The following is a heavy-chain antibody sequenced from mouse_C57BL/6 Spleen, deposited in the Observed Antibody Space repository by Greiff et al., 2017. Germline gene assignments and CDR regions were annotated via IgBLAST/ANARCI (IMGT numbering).Heavy chain of an antibody. Sequence: EVQLQQSGPVLVKPGASVKMSCKASGYTFTDYYMNWVKQSHGKSLEWIGVINPYNGGTSYNQKFKGKATLTVDKSSSTAYMELNSLTSEDSAVYYCAREGDGNYWYFDVWGTGTTVTVSS. D-gene: IGHD2-1*01. V-gene: IGHV1-19*01. CDR3: AREGDGNYWYFDV. CDR2: INPYNGGT. CDR1: GYTFTDYY. J-gene: IGHJ1*03.